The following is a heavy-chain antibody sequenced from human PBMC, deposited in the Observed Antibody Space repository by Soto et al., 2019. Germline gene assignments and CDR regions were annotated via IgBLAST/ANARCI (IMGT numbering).Heavy chain of an antibody. V-gene: IGHV3-21*04. J-gene: IGHJ3*01. D-gene: IGHD3-22*01. CDR2: ISSLTGFK. CDR1: GFTLSSYS. CDR3: VRDQAHDYNYDSSGYWRGAFDV. Sequence: VQLVESGGGLVKPGGSLRLSCAASGFTLSSYSMTWVRQAPRKGLEWVSSISSLTGFKWYGDSGKGRFTVSRDDAKNSVHLQMNSLRAEDTAVYCCVRDQAHDYNYDSSGYWRGAFDVWGQGRKVTVSS.